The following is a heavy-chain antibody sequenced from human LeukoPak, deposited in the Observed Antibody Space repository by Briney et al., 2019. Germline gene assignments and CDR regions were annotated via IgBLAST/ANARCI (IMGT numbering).Heavy chain of an antibody. CDR1: GFTFSSYS. V-gene: IGHV3-48*04. CDR2: ISSSGSTI. D-gene: IGHD1-14*01. CDR3: ARGTLNIPGEHGAFDY. Sequence: GGSLRLSCAASGFTFSSYSMNWVRQAPGKGLEWVSYISSSGSTIYYADSVKGRFTISRDNAKNSLYLQMNSLRAEDTAVYYCARGTLNIPGEHGAFDYWGQGTLVTVSS. J-gene: IGHJ4*02.